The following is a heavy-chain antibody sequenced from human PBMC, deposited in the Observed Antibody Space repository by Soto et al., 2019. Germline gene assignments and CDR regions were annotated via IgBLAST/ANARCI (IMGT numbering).Heavy chain of an antibody. CDR3: ASPSYYYDSSXGPYYYGMDX. J-gene: IGHJ6*01. Sequence: SVKVSCKASGGTFSSYAISWVRQAPGQGLEWMGGIIPIFGTANYAQKFQGRVTITADKSTSTAYMELSSLRSEDTAVYYCASPSYYYDSSXGPYYYGMDXWXXG. CDR2: IIPIFGTA. CDR1: GGTFSSYA. V-gene: IGHV1-69*06. D-gene: IGHD3-22*01.